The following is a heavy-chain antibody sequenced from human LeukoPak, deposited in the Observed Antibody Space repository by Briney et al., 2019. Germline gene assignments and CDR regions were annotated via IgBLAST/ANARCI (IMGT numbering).Heavy chain of an antibody. CDR3: ARTRDGYNLDAFDI. CDR2: IYHSGST. Sequence: PSETLSLTCTVSGVSITSYYWSWIRQPPGKGLEWIGSIYHSGSTNDNPSLKSRVTTSVDTSKNQFSLNLSSVTAADTAVYYCARTRDGYNLDAFDIWGQGTMVTVSS. V-gene: IGHV4-59*01. CDR1: GVSITSYY. J-gene: IGHJ3*02. D-gene: IGHD5-24*01.